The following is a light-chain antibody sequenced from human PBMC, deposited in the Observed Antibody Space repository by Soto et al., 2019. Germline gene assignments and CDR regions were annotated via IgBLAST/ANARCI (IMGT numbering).Light chain of an antibody. CDR1: QRVSSNY. CDR3: QQYGSSHWT. CDR2: GTS. Sequence: EIVLTQSPGTLSLSPGERATLSCRASQRVSSNYLTWYQQKPGQAPRLLLYGTSSRAAGIPARFSGSGSGTDFTLTISRLEPEDFAVYYCQQYGSSHWTFGQGTKVEIK. V-gene: IGKV3-20*01. J-gene: IGKJ1*01.